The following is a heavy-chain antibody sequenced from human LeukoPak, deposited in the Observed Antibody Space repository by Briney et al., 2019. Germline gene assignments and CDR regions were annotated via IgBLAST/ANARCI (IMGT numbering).Heavy chain of an antibody. Sequence: SETLSLTCTVSGGSISGYYWSWIRQPPGKGLQFIGYIHYTGSTNYNPSLESRVTFSVDTSKNQFFLKLRSVTAADTAVYYCARLSKDTVVLPAAMAHYFDYWGQGTLVTVSS. CDR3: ARLSKDTVVLPAAMAHYFDY. J-gene: IGHJ4*02. D-gene: IGHD2-2*01. V-gene: IGHV4-59*08. CDR2: IHYTGST. CDR1: GGSISGYY.